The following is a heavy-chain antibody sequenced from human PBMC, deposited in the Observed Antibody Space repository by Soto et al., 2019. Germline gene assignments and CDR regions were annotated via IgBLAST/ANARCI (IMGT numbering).Heavy chain of an antibody. J-gene: IGHJ4*02. V-gene: IGHV3-64D*08. CDR1: GFTFSSYA. CDR2: ISSNGGST. Sequence: GGSLRLSCSASGFTFSSYAMHWVRQAPGKGLEYVSAISSNGGSTYYADSVKGRFTISRDNSKNTLYLQMSSLRAEDTAVYYCVKDLEYCSSTSCYGSPRDSSNPFDYWGQGTLVTVSS. D-gene: IGHD2-2*01. CDR3: VKDLEYCSSTSCYGSPRDSSNPFDY.